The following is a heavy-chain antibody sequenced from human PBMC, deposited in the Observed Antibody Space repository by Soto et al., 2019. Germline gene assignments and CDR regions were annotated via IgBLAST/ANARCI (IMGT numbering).Heavy chain of an antibody. J-gene: IGHJ4*02. CDR1: GGSVSSGKHY. Sequence: QVQLQESGPGLVKPSETLSLTCTVSGGSVSSGKHYWSWIRQPPGKELEFIAYVFYSGSDNYNPSLKSRGTTSIDTSKNQFSLNLRSVTAADTAVYYCARGRGYGYGIDYWGQGALVTVSS. V-gene: IGHV4-61*01. CDR3: ARGRGYGYGIDY. D-gene: IGHD5-18*01. CDR2: VFYSGSD.